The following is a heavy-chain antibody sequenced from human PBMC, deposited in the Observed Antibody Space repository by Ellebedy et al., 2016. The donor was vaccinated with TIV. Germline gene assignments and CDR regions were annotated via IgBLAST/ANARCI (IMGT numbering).Heavy chain of an antibody. D-gene: IGHD3-9*01. V-gene: IGHV3-21*06. Sequence: GGSLRLSCVASGITFSNYAMNWVRQAPGKGLEWVSAISDSSNEIYYRDSAKGRFTIYRDNAKNLLVLQMNGLTVEDTAVYYCARRNYDTLTGHYGDIDYWGQGTLVTVSS. J-gene: IGHJ4*02. CDR3: ARRNYDTLTGHYGDIDY. CDR2: ISDSSNEI. CDR1: GITFSNYA.